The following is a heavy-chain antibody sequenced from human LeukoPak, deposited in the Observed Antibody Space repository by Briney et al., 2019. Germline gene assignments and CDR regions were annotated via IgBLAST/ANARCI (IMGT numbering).Heavy chain of an antibody. CDR3: ARAPYDFWSGPAWFDP. CDR2: INHSGST. Sequence: PSETLSLTCAVYGGSFSGYYWSWIRQPPGEGLEWIGEINHSGSTNYNPSLKSRVTISVDTSKNQFSLKLSSVTAADTAVYYCARAPYDFWSGPAWFDPWGQGTLVTVSS. CDR1: GGSFSGYY. V-gene: IGHV4-34*01. D-gene: IGHD3-3*01. J-gene: IGHJ5*02.